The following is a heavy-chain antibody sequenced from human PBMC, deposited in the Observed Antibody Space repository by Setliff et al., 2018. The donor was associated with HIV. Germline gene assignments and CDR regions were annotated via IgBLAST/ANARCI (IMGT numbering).Heavy chain of an antibody. Sequence: NPSETLSLTCAVSGGSVGSRDYYWGWIRQPPGKGLEWIGNILYGGTTYYTPSLKSRVSISVDTSRNQFSLRLNSVTAADTAIYYCARPTTGLGGGAAFDIWGQGTMVTVSS. V-gene: IGHV4-39*01. J-gene: IGHJ3*02. CDR3: ARPTTGLGGGAAFDI. D-gene: IGHD2-8*01. CDR2: ILYGGTT. CDR1: GGSVGSRDYY.